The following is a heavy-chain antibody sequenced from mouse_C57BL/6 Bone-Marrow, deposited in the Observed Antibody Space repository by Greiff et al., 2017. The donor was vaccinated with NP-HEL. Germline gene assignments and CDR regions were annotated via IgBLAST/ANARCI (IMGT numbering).Heavy chain of an antibody. J-gene: IGHJ2*01. V-gene: IGHV1-18*01. Sequence: EVKLQQSGPELVKPGASVKIPCKASGYTFTDYNMDWVKQSHGKSLEWIGDINPNNGGTIYNQKFKGKATLTVDKSSSTAYMELRSLTSEDTAVYYCAREGAYDYFDYWGQGTTLTVSS. D-gene: IGHD2-3*01. CDR1: GYTFTDYN. CDR2: INPNNGGT. CDR3: AREGAYDYFDY.